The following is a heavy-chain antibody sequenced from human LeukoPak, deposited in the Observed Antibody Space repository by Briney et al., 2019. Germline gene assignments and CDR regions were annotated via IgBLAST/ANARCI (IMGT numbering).Heavy chain of an antibody. J-gene: IGHJ3*02. D-gene: IGHD3-22*01. Sequence: SETLSLTCTVSGGSISSYYWSWIRQPPGKGLEWIGDIYTSGSTNYNPSLKSRVTISVDTSKNQFSLKLSSVTAADTAVYYCARVMGYYYDSSGYSHPKGAFDIWGQGTMVTVSS. CDR1: GGSISSYY. V-gene: IGHV4-4*09. CDR2: IYTSGST. CDR3: ARVMGYYYDSSGYSHPKGAFDI.